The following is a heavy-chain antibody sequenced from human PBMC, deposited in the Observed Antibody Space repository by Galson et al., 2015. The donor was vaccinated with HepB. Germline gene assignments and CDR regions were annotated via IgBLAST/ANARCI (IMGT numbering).Heavy chain of an antibody. CDR2: INHSGST. J-gene: IGHJ6*02. D-gene: IGHD1-26*01. Sequence: SETLSLTCTVSGGSISSSSYYWSWIRQPPGKGLEWIGEINHSGSTNYNPSLKSRVTISVDTSKNQFSLKLSSVTAADTAVYYCARGTATNYYYGMDVRGQGTLVTVSS. V-gene: IGHV4-39*07. CDR1: GGSISSSSYY. CDR3: ARGTATNYYYGMDV.